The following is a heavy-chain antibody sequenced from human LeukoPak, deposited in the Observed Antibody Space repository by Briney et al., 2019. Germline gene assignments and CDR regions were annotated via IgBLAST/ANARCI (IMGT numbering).Heavy chain of an antibody. D-gene: IGHD2-2*02. J-gene: IGHJ5*02. CDR2: IYHSGST. Sequence: SETLSLTCAVSGYSISSGYYWGWIRPPPGKGLEWIGSIYHSGSTYYNPSLKSRVTISVDTSKNQFSLKLSSVTAADTAVYYCARQGYCSSTSCYTGSWFDPWGQGTLVTVSS. CDR3: ARQGYCSSTSCYTGSWFDP. CDR1: GYSISSGYY. V-gene: IGHV4-38-2*01.